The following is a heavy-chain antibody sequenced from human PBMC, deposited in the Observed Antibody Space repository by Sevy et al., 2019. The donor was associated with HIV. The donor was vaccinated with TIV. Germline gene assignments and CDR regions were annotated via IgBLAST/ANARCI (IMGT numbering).Heavy chain of an antibody. CDR3: AREGCTKPHDY. CDR2: LSFGCGRI. D-gene: IGHD2-8*01. V-gene: IGHV3-23*01. Sequence: GGSLRLSCVASGFNFNIYSFSWVRQAPGKGLEWFSTLSFGCGRINYADSVQGRFTISRDDSKKTLYLEMHSLRVEDTAVYYCAREGCTKPHDYWGQGTLVTVSS. CDR1: GFNFNIYS. J-gene: IGHJ4*02.